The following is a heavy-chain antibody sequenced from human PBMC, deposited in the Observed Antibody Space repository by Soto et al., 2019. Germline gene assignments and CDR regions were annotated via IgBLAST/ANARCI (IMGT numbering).Heavy chain of an antibody. CDR1: GASINTGGYY. CDR2: IYHRGSI. V-gene: IGHV4-39*07. J-gene: IGHJ4*02. Sequence: SETLSLTCNVSGASINTGGYYWSWIRQSPGKGLEWIGEIYHRGSINYNPSLKSRVTISLDESKNQVSLKLSSVTAADTAVYYCARGAGVVVRLYYLDYWGQGTLVTVSS. CDR3: ARGAGVVVRLYYLDY. D-gene: IGHD2-2*01.